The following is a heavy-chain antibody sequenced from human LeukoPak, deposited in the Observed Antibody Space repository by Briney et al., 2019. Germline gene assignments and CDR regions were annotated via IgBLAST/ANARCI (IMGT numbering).Heavy chain of an antibody. J-gene: IGHJ2*01. Sequence: GGSLRLSCAASGFTFSSYAMSWVRQAPGKGLEWVSAISGSGGSTYYADSVKGLFTISRDNSKNTLYLQMNSLRAEDTAVYYCAKEPDYYYDSSAWYFDLWGRGTLVTVSS. CDR2: ISGSGGST. CDR1: GFTFSSYA. V-gene: IGHV3-23*01. CDR3: AKEPDYYYDSSAWYFDL. D-gene: IGHD3-22*01.